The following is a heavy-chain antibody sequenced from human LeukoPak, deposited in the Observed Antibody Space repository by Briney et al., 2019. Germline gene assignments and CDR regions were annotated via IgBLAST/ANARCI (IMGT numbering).Heavy chain of an antibody. CDR3: ARDPTIVVVVAAMGSAFDI. Sequence: SETLSLTCTVSGGSISSYYWSWIRQPPGKGLEWIGYIYYSGNTNYNPSLESRVTILGDTSKSQFSLRLSSVTAADTAVYYCARDPTIVVVVAAMGSAFDIWGQGTMVTVSS. CDR2: IYYSGNT. J-gene: IGHJ3*02. CDR1: GGSISSYY. D-gene: IGHD2-15*01. V-gene: IGHV4-59*01.